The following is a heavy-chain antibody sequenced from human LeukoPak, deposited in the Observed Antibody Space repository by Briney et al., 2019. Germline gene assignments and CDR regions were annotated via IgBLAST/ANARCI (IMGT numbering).Heavy chain of an antibody. CDR1: DGSISTDDYY. Sequence: NASDTLSLTCTVSDGSISTDDYYWGWIRQSPGRGLEWIGTIYYSGNTYYNPSLTSRVTISVDTSKSQFSLNLRSVTAADTSVYFCARLGNKVDNAFDLWGQGTLVTVSS. CDR2: IYYSGNT. J-gene: IGHJ3*01. D-gene: IGHD1/OR15-1a*01. CDR3: ARLGNKVDNAFDL. V-gene: IGHV4-39*01.